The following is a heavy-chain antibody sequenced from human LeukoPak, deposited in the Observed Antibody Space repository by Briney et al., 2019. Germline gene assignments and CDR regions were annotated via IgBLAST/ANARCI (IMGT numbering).Heavy chain of an antibody. D-gene: IGHD3-16*01. Sequence: ASVKVSCKAPGYTFTGYYMHWVRQAPGQGLEWMGWINPNSGGTNYAQKFQGRVTMTRDTSINTAYMDLRRLTSDDTAIYYCTTRGGDTLMRTEAFDYWGLGTLVTVSS. J-gene: IGHJ4*02. CDR1: GYTFTGYY. CDR2: INPNSGGT. CDR3: TTRGGDTLMRTEAFDY. V-gene: IGHV1-2*02.